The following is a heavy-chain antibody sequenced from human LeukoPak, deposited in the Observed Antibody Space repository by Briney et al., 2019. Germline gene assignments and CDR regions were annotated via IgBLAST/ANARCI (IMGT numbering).Heavy chain of an antibody. CDR3: ARGKAYCTNGVCYNSGYNWFDP. J-gene: IGHJ5*02. D-gene: IGHD2-8*01. Sequence: ASVKVSCKASGYTFTGYYMHWVRQAPGQGLEWMGWINPNSGGTNYAQKFQGRVTMTRDTSISTAYMELSRLRSDDTAVYYCARGKAYCTNGVCYNSGYNWFDPWGQGTLVTVSS. V-gene: IGHV1-2*02. CDR2: INPNSGGT. CDR1: GYTFTGYY.